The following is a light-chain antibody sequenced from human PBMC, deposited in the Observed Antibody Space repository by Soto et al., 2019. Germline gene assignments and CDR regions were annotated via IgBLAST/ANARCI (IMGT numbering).Light chain of an antibody. Sequence: EIVMTQSPATLCVSPGERATLSCRASQSVSSNLAWYQQKTGQAPRLLIYGASTRATGIPARFSGSGSGTEFTLTISSLQSEDFAVYYCQQYNNWLLLTFGGGTKVEIK. CDR2: GAS. J-gene: IGKJ4*01. V-gene: IGKV3-15*01. CDR1: QSVSSN. CDR3: QQYNNWLLLT.